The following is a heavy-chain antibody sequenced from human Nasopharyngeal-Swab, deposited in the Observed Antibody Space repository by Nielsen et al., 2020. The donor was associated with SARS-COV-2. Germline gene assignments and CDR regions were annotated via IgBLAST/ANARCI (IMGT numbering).Heavy chain of an antibody. V-gene: IGHV1-69*13. J-gene: IGHJ5*02. CDR3: ARDLIAAAVVTWFDP. CDR2: IIPIFGTA. D-gene: IGHD6-13*01. CDR1: GGTFSSYA. Sequence: SVKVSCKASGGTFSSYAISWVRQAPGQGLEWMGGIIPIFGTANYAQKFQGRVTITADESTSTAYMELSSLRSEDTAVYYCARDLIAAAVVTWFDPWGQGTLVTVSS.